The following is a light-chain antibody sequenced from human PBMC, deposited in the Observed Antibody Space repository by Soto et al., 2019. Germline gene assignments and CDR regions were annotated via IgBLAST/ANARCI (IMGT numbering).Light chain of an antibody. CDR2: SSH. J-gene: IGLJ2*01. V-gene: IGLV1-44*01. CDR3: AAWDDRLTGVV. Sequence: QSVLTQPPSASGTPGQRVNISCSVSSSNIGDYHVHWYQQLPGAAPKVLIHSSHQRPSGVPDRFSGSKAGTSASLAISGLQSEDDTDYYCAAWDDRLTGVVFGGGTKLTVL. CDR1: SSNIGDYH.